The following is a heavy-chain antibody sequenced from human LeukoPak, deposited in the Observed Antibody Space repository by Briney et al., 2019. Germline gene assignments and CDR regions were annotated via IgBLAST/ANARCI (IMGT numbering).Heavy chain of an antibody. CDR3: ARHTWTGTTYYYYYMDV. CDR2: IYYSGST. Sequence: SETLSLTCTVSGGSISSSSYYWGWIRQPPGKGLEWIGSIYYSGSTYYNPSLKSRVTISVDTSKNQFSLKLSSVTAADTAVYYCARHTWTGTTYYYYYMDVWGKGTTVTVPS. J-gene: IGHJ6*03. D-gene: IGHD1-7*01. V-gene: IGHV4-39*01. CDR1: GGSISSSSYY.